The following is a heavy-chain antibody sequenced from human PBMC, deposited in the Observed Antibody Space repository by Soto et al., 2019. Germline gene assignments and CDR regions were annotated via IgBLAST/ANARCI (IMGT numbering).Heavy chain of an antibody. Sequence: SVKVSRKGSGYTFTHHGISWVRPPPGQGLEWMGWISAYNGDTNSAQKFQGRITMTKDTSTTTAYMELRSLTSYDTAVYYCARDPWNTSSYRIWFDPWGQGTLVTVSS. D-gene: IGHD3-16*02. CDR1: GYTFTHHG. CDR2: ISAYNGDT. CDR3: ARDPWNTSSYRIWFDP. V-gene: IGHV1-18*04. J-gene: IGHJ5*02.